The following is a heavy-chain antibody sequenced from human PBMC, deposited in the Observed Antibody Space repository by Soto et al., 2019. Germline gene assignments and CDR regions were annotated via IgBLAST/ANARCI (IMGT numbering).Heavy chain of an antibody. D-gene: IGHD3-10*01. J-gene: IGHJ4*02. CDR3: AGGGGFFDY. Sequence: EVQLVESGGGLVQPGGSLRLSCAASGFTFSSYVINWVRQAPGKGLEWVSYISMSSSTRYYADSVRGRFTISRDNAKNSRYVRMNRLREQGTAVYYCAGGGGFFDYWGQGPLVTVSS. CDR2: ISMSSSTR. V-gene: IGHV3-48*02. CDR1: GFTFSSYV.